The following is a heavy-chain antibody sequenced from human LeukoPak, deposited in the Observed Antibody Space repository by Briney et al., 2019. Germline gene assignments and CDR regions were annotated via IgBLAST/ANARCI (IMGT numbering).Heavy chain of an antibody. CDR1: GFTFSGFE. V-gene: IGHV3-48*03. D-gene: IGHD3-22*01. J-gene: IGHJ4*02. CDR3: AKVKSGSGYYSYFDY. CDR2: ISASGSTT. Sequence: GGSLRLSCAASGFTFSGFEMHWVRQAPGKGLELVSCISASGSTTHYADSVKGRFTISRDNARNSLYLQMNTLRPEDTAVYYCAKVKSGSGYYSYFDYWGRGTLVTVSS.